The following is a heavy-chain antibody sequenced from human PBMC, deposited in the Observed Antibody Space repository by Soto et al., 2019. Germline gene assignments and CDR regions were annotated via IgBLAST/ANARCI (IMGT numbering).Heavy chain of an antibody. D-gene: IGHD2-15*01. Sequence: PGGSLRLSCTASGDDLSGCAMTWVRQALGQGLEWVSYISFTGSMTQHADAVKGRFTISRDLSKNTVYLHMNSLRAEDTAVYYCARVFGYCSGGSCYSYYFDYWGQGTLVTVSS. V-gene: IGHV3-23*01. CDR3: ARVFGYCSGGSCYSYYFDY. J-gene: IGHJ4*02. CDR1: GDDLSGCA. CDR2: ISFTGSMT.